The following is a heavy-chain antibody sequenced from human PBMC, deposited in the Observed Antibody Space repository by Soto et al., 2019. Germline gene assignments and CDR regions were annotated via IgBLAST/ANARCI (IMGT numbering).Heavy chain of an antibody. D-gene: IGHD5-18*01. V-gene: IGHV2-5*01. CDR1: GFSLSTSGVG. J-gene: IGHJ3*02. CDR2: IYWNDDK. Sequence: GYGPSLVNPTQTLALTCTFSGFSLSTSGVGVGWIRQPPGKALEWLALIYWNDDKRYSPSLKSRLTITKDTSKNQVVLTMTNMDPVDTATYYCAHRLTQYSYGFVDALDIWGRGTMVTVSS. CDR3: AHRLTQYSYGFVDALDI.